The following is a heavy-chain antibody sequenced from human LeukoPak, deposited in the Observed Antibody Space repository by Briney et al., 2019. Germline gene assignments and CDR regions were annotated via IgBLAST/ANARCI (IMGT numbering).Heavy chain of an antibody. CDR2: IYQSGTT. J-gene: IGHJ3*02. CDR3: ARRGGYEAFDI. V-gene: IGHV4-30-2*01. D-gene: IGHD3-10*01. CDR1: GGSISSGCSS. Sequence: SETLSLTCAVSGGSISSGCSSWGWIRQPPGKGLEWIGYIYQSGTTYYNPSLNNRVTISVDRSKNQFSLKVNSVTAADTAVYYCARRGGYEAFDIWGQGTMVTVSS.